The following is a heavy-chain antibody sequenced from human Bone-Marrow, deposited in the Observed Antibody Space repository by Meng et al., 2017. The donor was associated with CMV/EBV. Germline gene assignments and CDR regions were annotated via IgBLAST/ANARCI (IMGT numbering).Heavy chain of an antibody. CDR1: GFTFSDHH. D-gene: IGHD5-18*01. CDR2: IKKKADSYTT. Sequence: GGSLRLSCAASGFTFSDHHMDWVRQAPGRGLEWVGEIKKKADSYTTHYAASVKGRFTISRDNAKNTLYLQMNSLRAEDTAVYYCARASPLDTAMVFYYYYGMDVWGQGPTVTGSS. J-gene: IGHJ6*02. V-gene: IGHV3-72*01. CDR3: ARASPLDTAMVFYYYYGMDV.